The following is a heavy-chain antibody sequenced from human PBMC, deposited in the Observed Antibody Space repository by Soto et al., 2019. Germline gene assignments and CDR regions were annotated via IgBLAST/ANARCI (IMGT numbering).Heavy chain of an antibody. J-gene: IGHJ5*02. CDR1: GYTFTSYA. CDR3: ARDLGLRIAGRATNWFDP. CDR2: INAGNGNT. Sequence: ASVKVSCKASGYTFTSYAMHWVRQAPGQRLEWMGWINAGNGNTKYSQKFQGRVTITRDTSASTAYMELSSLRSEDTAVYYCARDLGLRIAGRATNWFDPWGQGTLVTVSS. V-gene: IGHV1-3*01. D-gene: IGHD6-6*01.